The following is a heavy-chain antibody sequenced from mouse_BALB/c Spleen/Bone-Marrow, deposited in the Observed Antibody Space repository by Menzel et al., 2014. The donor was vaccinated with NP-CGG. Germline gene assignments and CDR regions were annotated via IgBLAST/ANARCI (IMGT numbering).Heavy chain of an antibody. CDR2: IRSKSNNYAT. D-gene: IGHD2-2*01. V-gene: IGHV10-1*02. CDR3: VRHEGGYGYDAWFAY. CDR1: IHLQYLR. J-gene: IGHJ3*01. Sequence: EVKLMESGGGLVQPKGSLKTLMCSLWIHLQYLRHELGPPGSRKGLEWVARIRSKSNNYATYYADSVKDRFTISRDDSQSMLYLQMNNLKTEDTAMYYCVRHEGGYGYDAWFAYWGQGTLVTVSA.